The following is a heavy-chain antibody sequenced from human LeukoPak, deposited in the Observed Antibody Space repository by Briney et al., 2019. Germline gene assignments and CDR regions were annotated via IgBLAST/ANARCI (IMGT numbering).Heavy chain of an antibody. J-gene: IGHJ4*02. CDR3: ANLGWEYYDILTGPRFDY. V-gene: IGHV3-23*01. Sequence: PGGSLRLSCAASGFTFSSYAMSWVRQAPGKGLEWVSAISGSGGSTYYADSVKGRFTISRDNSKNTLYLQMNSLRAEDTAVYYCANLGWEYYDILTGPRFDYWGQGTLVTVPS. D-gene: IGHD3-9*01. CDR2: ISGSGGST. CDR1: GFTFSSYA.